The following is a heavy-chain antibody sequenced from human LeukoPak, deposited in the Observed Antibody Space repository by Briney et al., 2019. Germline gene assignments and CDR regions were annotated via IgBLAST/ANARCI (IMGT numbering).Heavy chain of an antibody. CDR2: INHSGST. CDR1: GGSFSGYY. V-gene: IGHV4-34*01. Sequence: PSETLSLTCAVYGGSFSGYYWSWIRQPPGKGLGWIGEINHSGSTNYNPSLKSRVTISVDTSKNQFSLKLSSVTAADTAVYYCARGRGSGYWGQGTLVTVSS. CDR3: ARGRGSGY. J-gene: IGHJ4*02. D-gene: IGHD3-10*01.